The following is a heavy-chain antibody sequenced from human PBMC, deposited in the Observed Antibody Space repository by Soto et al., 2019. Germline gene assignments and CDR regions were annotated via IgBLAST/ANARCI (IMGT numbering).Heavy chain of an antibody. CDR2: ISGSGGST. J-gene: IGHJ6*02. D-gene: IGHD6-19*01. V-gene: IGHV3-23*01. CDR3: AKVGVAGTVYYYGMDV. CDR1: GFTFSSYA. Sequence: GGSLRLSCAASGFTFSSYAMSWVRQAPGKGLEWVSAISGSGGSTYYADSVKGRFTISRDNSKNTLYLQMNSLRAEDTAVYYCAKVGVAGTVYYYGMDVWGQGTTVTVYS.